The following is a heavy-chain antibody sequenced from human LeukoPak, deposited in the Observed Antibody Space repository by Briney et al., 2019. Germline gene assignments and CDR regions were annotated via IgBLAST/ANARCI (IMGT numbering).Heavy chain of an antibody. J-gene: IGHJ4*02. D-gene: IGHD1-1*01. CDR2: ISGSGGST. CDR3: AKRLERRFDY. CDR1: GFTFSSYA. V-gene: IGHV3-23*01. Sequence: GGSLRLSCAASGFTFSSYAMSWDRQAPGKGLEWVSAISGSGGSTYYADSVKGRFTISRDNSKNTLYLQMNSLRAGDTAVYYCAKRLERRFDYWGQGTLVTVSS.